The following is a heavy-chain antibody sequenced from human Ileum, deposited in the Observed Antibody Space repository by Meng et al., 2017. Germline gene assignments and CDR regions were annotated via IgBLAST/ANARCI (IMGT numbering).Heavy chain of an antibody. V-gene: IGHV3-48*03. CDR3: AREATTLPDY. CDR1: GFTFSSYE. J-gene: IGHJ4*02. CDR2: ISSSGSTK. Sequence: GESLKISCVASGFTFSSYEMNWVRQAPGKGLEWLSYISSSGSTKNYADSVKGRFTISRDNAKNSLFLQINSLRVEDTAVYYCAREATTLPDYWGQGTLVAASS. D-gene: IGHD5-12*01.